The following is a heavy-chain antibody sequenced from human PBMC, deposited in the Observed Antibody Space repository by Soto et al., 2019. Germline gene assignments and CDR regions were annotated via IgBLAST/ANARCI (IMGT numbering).Heavy chain of an antibody. CDR3: ARLGYCSSTSCPEYYYYYMDV. Sequence: GESLKISCKGSGYSFTSYWIGWVRQMPGKGLEWMGIIYPGDSDTRYSPSFQGQVTISADKSISTAYLQWSSLKASDTAMYYWARLGYCSSTSCPEYYYYYMDVWGKGTTVTVSS. CDR2: IYPGDSDT. CDR1: GYSFTSYW. J-gene: IGHJ6*03. D-gene: IGHD2-2*01. V-gene: IGHV5-51*01.